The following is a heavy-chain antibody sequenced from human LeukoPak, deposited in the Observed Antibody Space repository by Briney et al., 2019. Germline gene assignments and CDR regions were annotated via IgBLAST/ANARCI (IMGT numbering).Heavy chain of an antibody. D-gene: IGHD6-13*01. V-gene: IGHV4-34*01. CDR3: ARSKYSSSWFHDAFDI. CDR2: INHSGST. CDR1: GGSFSGYY. J-gene: IGHJ3*02. Sequence: PSETLSLTCAVYGGSFSGYYWSWIRQPPGKGLEWIGEINHSGSTNYNPSLKSRVTISVDTSKNQFSLKLSSVTAADTAVYYCARSKYSSSWFHDAFDIWGQGTMVTVSS.